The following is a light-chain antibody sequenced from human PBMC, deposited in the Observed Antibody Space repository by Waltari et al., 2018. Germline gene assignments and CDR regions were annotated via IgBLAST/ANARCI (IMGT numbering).Light chain of an antibody. CDR3: QQYDNLPLT. V-gene: IGKV1-33*01. J-gene: IGKJ4*01. CDR2: DAS. CDR1: QHISHF. Sequence: DAQMTQSPSSLSASVGDRVTIPCQSSQHISHFLNWYQQKPGTPPKLLITDASTLQTGVPSRFSGGRSGTQFTFTVNGLQPEDVATYFCQQYDNLPLTFGGGTKVEI.